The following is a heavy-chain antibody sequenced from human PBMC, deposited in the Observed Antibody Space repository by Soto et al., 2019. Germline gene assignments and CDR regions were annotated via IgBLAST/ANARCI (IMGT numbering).Heavy chain of an antibody. J-gene: IGHJ6*03. D-gene: IGHD2-15*01. V-gene: IGHV3-21*01. CDR2: ISSSSSYI. Sequence: GGSLRLSCAASGFTFSSYSMNWVRQAPGKGLEWVSSISSSSSYIYYADSVKGRFTISRDNAKNSLYLQMNSLRAEDTAVYYCAREGGRYCSGGSCYSSRIDVWGKGTTVTVSS. CDR3: AREGGRYCSGGSCYSSRIDV. CDR1: GFTFSSYS.